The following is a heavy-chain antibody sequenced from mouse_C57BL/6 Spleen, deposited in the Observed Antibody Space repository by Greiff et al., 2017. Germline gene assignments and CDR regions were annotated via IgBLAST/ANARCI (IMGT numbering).Heavy chain of an antibody. CDR1: GYTFTDYE. V-gene: IGHV1-15*01. CDR2: IDPETGGP. D-gene: IGHD2-4*01. Sequence: QVQLQQSGAELVRPGASVTLSCKASGYTFTDYEMHWVKQTPVHGLEWIGAIDPETGGPAYNQKFKGKAILTADKSSSTAYMELRSLTSEDSAVYYCTRKGLPNFDYWGQGTTLTVSS. J-gene: IGHJ2*01. CDR3: TRKGLPNFDY.